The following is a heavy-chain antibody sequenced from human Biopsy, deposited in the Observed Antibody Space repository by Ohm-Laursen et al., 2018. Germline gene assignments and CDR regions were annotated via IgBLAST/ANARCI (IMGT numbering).Heavy chain of an antibody. D-gene: IGHD1-20*01. CDR1: GGSIGSDY. V-gene: IGHV4-59*12. CDR2: IYYSGST. CDR3: ARGSNWNDWSFDY. Sequence: SQTLSLTCTASGGSIGSDYWSWIRQTPGKGLEWIGYIYYSGSTNYNPSLKSRVTISVDTSKNQFSLRLNSVTAADTAVYYCARGSNWNDWSFDYWDQGTVVTVPS. J-gene: IGHJ4*02.